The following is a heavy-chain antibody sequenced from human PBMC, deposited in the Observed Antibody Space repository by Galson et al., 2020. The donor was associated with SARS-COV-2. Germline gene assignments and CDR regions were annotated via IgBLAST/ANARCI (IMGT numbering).Heavy chain of an antibody. Sequence: GESLKISCKGSGYTFSNYWIGWVRQMPGKGLEWVGLIHDGDSDIRYSPSFQGHVTISVDRAIATAYLQGSSLKASDTAIYFCARRDYYDSSAFPYWGQGTLVTVSS. D-gene: IGHD3-22*01. CDR3: ARRDYYDSSAFPY. CDR2: IHDGDSDI. V-gene: IGHV5-51*01. CDR1: GYTFSNYW. J-gene: IGHJ4*02.